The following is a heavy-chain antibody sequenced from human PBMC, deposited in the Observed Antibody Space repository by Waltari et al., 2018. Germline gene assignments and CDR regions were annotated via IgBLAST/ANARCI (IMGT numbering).Heavy chain of an antibody. V-gene: IGHV6-1*01. CDR3: ARGRLSYYGMDV. D-gene: IGHD3-16*02. CDR1: GERFPGTTAA. Sequence: QVQLQQSGPGLVKRSQPPPPPCDITGERFPGTTAAWNWIRQSPSRGLEWLGRTTYTSKWIYEYAESVKSRITINSDTSKNQFSLQLNSVTPEDTAVYYCARGRLSYYGMDVWGQGTTVTVS. CDR2: TTYTSKWIY. J-gene: IGHJ6*02.